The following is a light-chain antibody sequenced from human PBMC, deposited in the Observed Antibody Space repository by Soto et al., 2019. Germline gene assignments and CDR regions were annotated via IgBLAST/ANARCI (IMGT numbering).Light chain of an antibody. Sequence: DIQMTQSPSSLSASVGDRVTITCRASQNIDIYLNWYLQKPGQAPKLLIYSAYSLQSGVSPRFSGDGSGTDFTLTISSLQPEDFATYYCQQSYNFPRTFGQGTTV. CDR2: SAY. CDR3: QQSYNFPRT. V-gene: IGKV1-39*01. J-gene: IGKJ1*01. CDR1: QNIDIY.